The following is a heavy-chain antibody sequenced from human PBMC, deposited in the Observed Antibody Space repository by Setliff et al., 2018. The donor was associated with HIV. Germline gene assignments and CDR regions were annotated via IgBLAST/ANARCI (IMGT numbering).Heavy chain of an antibody. V-gene: IGHV1-69*06. CDR1: GYTFTGYY. Sequence: ASVKVSCKASGYTFTGYYMHWVRQAPGQGLEWMGGIIPIFGTANYAQKFQGRVTITADKSTSTAYMELSSLRSEDTAVYYCARVGAWGYSGYEDFGGGLDYWGQGTLVTVSS. D-gene: IGHD5-12*01. CDR3: ARVGAWGYSGYEDFGGGLDY. J-gene: IGHJ4*02. CDR2: IIPIFGTA.